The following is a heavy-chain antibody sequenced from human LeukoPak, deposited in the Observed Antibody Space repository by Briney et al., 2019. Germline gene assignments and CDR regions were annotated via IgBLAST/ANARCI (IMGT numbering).Heavy chain of an antibody. Sequence: RTSETLSLTCTVSGGSISSYYWSWIRQPPGKGLEWIGYIYYSGSTNYNPSLKSRVTISLDTSKNQFSLKLSSVTAADTAVYYCASMVGATRTFAFDIWGQGTMVTVSS. V-gene: IGHV4-59*08. D-gene: IGHD1-26*01. J-gene: IGHJ3*02. CDR3: ASMVGATRTFAFDI. CDR2: IYYSGST. CDR1: GGSISSYY.